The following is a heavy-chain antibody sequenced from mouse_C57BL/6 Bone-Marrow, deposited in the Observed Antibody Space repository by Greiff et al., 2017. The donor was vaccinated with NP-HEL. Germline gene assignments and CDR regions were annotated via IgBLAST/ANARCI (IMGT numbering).Heavy chain of an antibody. CDR2: IYPRDGST. D-gene: IGHD4-1*01. CDR3: ASLTSFAY. Sequence: QVQLKESGPELVKPGASVKLSCKASGYTFTSYDINWVKQRPGQGLEWIGWIYPRDGSTKYNEKFKGKATLTVDTSSSTAYMELHSLTSEDSAVYFCASLTSFAYWGQGTLVTVSA. V-gene: IGHV1-85*01. J-gene: IGHJ3*01. CDR1: GYTFTSYD.